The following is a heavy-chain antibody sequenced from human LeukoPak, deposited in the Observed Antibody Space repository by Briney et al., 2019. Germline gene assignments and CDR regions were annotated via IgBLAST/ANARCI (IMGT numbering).Heavy chain of an antibody. CDR3: ARDFEASPVGLFDY. CDR1: GYTFTSYY. V-gene: IGHV1-18*04. CDR2: ISAYNGNT. D-gene: IGHD2-2*01. Sequence: ASVKVSCKASGYTFTSYYMHWVRQAPGQGLEWMGWISAYNGNTNYAQKLQGRVTMTTDTSTSTAYMELRSLRSDDTAVYYCARDFEASPVGLFDYWGQGTLVTVSS. J-gene: IGHJ4*02.